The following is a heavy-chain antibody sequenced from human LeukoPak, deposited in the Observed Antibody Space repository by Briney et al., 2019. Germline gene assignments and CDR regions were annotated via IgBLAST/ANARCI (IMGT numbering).Heavy chain of an antibody. J-gene: IGHJ4*02. CDR2: IYTSGST. CDR1: GGSISSYY. D-gene: IGHD6-13*01. CDR3: ARSSSSSTDYFDY. V-gene: IGHV4-4*09. Sequence: SETLSLTCTVSGGSISSYYWSWIRQPPGKGLEWIGYIYTSGSTNYNPSLKSRVTISVDTSKNQFSLKLSSVTAADTAVYYCARSSSSSTDYFDYWGQGTLVTVSS.